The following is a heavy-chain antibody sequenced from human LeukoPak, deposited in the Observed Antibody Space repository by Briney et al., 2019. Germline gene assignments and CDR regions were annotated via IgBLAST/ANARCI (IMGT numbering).Heavy chain of an antibody. CDR1: GGSISSSSYY. CDR3: ARQDYDFWSGYFPSSYYFNY. J-gene: IGHJ4*02. V-gene: IGHV4-39*01. D-gene: IGHD3-3*01. CDR2: IYYSGST. Sequence: PSETLSLTCTVSGGSISSSSYYWGWIRQPPGKGLEWIGSIYYSGSTYYNPSLKSRVTISVDTSKNQFSLKLSSVTAADTAVYYCARQDYDFWSGYFPSSYYFNYWGQGTLVTVSS.